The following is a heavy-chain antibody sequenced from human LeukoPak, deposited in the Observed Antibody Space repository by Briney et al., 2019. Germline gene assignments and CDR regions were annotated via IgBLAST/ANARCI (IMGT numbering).Heavy chain of an antibody. CDR2: FYHSGGT. CDR3: ARSLSSSRFSLWKY. J-gene: IGHJ4*02. V-gene: IGHV4-59*01. D-gene: IGHD6-13*01. CDR1: GGSISSYY. Sequence: SETLSLTCTVSGGSISSYYLSWMRQLPGKGLEWIGYFYHSGGTNYNPSLQGRVTMSKDTSKNQFSLKLTSVTAADTAVYYWARSLSSSRFSLWKYWGQGTLVTVSS.